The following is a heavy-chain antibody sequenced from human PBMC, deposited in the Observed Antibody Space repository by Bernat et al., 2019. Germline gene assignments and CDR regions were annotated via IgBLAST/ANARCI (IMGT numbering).Heavy chain of an antibody. V-gene: IGHV3-23*04. CDR1: GFTFSSYG. Sequence: VQLVESGGGVVQPGRSLRLSCAASGFTFSSYGMHWVRQAPGKGLEWVSSISDSGGRANYADYVEDRFTISRDNSKNALYLQMNSLRAEDTAVYYCAKSTCTSGCHGGYFDYWGQGTLVTVSS. CDR3: AKSTCTSGCHGGYFDY. D-gene: IGHD2-2*01. CDR2: ISDSGGRA. J-gene: IGHJ4*02.